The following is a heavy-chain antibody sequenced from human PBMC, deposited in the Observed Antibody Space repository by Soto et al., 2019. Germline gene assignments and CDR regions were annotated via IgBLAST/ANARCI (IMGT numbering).Heavy chain of an antibody. CDR1: GDSISPYH. J-gene: IGHJ4*02. D-gene: IGHD3-10*01. CDR3: ARHYTWIGELSHLAFDY. Sequence: SETLSLTCAVYGDSISPYHWSWVRQVPGKGMEWIGNTHYSGTSNYHPSLKGRVTMSLDTAKNQFSLKLASVTGADTAVYYCARHYTWIGELSHLAFDYWGQGTLVTVSS. V-gene: IGHV4-59*08. CDR2: THYSGTS.